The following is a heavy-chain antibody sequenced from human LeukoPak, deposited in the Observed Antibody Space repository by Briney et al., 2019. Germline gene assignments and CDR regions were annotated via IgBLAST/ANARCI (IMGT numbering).Heavy chain of an antibody. J-gene: IGHJ4*02. CDR3: AKDFLVGGVVIYYFDY. D-gene: IGHD3-3*01. V-gene: IGHV3-23*01. CDR1: GFTFSSYT. CDR2: ITTSDGNT. Sequence: PGGSLRLSCAASGFTFSSYTMSWVRQAPGKGLEWVSTITTSDGNTYYADSVKGRFTVSRDNSKNTLFLQMNSLRAEDTAVYYCAKDFLVGGVVIYYFDYWGQGTLVTVSS.